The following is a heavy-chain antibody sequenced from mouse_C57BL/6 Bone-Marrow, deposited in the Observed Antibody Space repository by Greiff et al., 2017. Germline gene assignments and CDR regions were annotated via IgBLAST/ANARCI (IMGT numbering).Heavy chain of an antibody. D-gene: IGHD2-1*01. CDR1: GYAFSSSW. J-gene: IGHJ3*01. CDR2: IYPGDGDT. V-gene: IGHV1-82*01. Sequence: HVQLQQSGPELVKPGASVKISCKASGYAFSSSWMNWVKQRPGKGLEWIGRIYPGDGDTNYNGKFKGKATLTADKSSSTAYMQLSSLTSEDSAVYFCALLCPWFAYWGQGTLVTVSA. CDR3: ALLCPWFAY.